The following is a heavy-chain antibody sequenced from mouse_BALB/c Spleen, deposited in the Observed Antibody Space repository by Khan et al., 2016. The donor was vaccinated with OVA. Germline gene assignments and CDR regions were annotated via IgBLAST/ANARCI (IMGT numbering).Heavy chain of an antibody. CDR3: VNHGSSSAWFTY. CDR1: GYTFTNYW. D-gene: IGHD1-1*01. V-gene: IGHV1-7*01. CDR2: INPSTGYT. Sequence: QVQLKQSGAELAKPGASVKMSCKASGYTFTNYWMHWVKQRPGQGLEWIGYINPSTGYTEYNQKFKDKATLNADKSSSTAYMQLSSLTSEDSAVFYCVNHGSSSAWFTYWGQGTLVTVSA. J-gene: IGHJ3*01.